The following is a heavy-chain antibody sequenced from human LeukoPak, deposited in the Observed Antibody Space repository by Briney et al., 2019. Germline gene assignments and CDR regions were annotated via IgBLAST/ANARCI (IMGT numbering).Heavy chain of an antibody. D-gene: IGHD3-10*01. CDR1: GCTFSSYG. Sequence: PWGSLTLSCAASGCTFSSYGMHWVRQAPGTGVAGVAVISYDGSNKYCTDSVKGRFTISRDNAKNTLYLQMNSLRAEESAVYYCARGGGNYGKYYFDYWGQGTLVTVSS. J-gene: IGHJ4*02. CDR2: ISYDGSNK. V-gene: IGHV3-30*03. CDR3: ARGGGNYGKYYFDY.